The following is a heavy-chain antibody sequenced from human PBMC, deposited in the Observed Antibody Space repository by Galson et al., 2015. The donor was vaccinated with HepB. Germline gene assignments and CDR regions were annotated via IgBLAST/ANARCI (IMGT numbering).Heavy chain of an antibody. CDR3: ARHFSLVVVPAATKLGPRIDYFDY. CDR1: GGSISSSSYY. CDR2: IYYSGST. J-gene: IGHJ4*02. V-gene: IGHV4-39*01. Sequence: SETLSLTCTVSGGSISSSSYYWGWIRQPPGKGLEWIGSIYYSGSTYYNPSLKSRVTISVDTSKNQFSLKLSSVTAADTAVYYCARHFSLVVVPAATKLGPRIDYFDYWGQGTLVTVSS. D-gene: IGHD2-2*01.